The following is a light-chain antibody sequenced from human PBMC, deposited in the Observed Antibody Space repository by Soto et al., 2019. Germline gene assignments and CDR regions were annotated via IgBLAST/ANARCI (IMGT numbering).Light chain of an antibody. CDR3: QQYNNWPTWT. CDR2: GAS. J-gene: IGKJ1*01. CDR1: QSFSSN. Sequence: EIAMKQSPAPLAASPGERATLSCRASQSFSSNLAWYQQKPGQAPRLLIYGASTRATGIPARFSGSGSGTEFTLTISSLQSEDFAVYYCQQYNNWPTWTFGQGTKVEIK. V-gene: IGKV3-15*01.